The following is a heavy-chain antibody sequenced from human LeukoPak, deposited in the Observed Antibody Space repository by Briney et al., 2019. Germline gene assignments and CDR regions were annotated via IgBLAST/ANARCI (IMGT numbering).Heavy chain of an antibody. CDR1: GYTFINYD. CDR3: ARGTRRVSGYGSWFDP. V-gene: IGHV1-8*03. CDR2: MNPNTGNT. Sequence: ASVKVSCKTSGYTFINYDINWVRQATGQGLEWMGWMNPNTGNTGYAQKFQGRVTITQNTSIGTAYMDLNSLISEDTAVYYCARGTRRVSGYGSWFDPWGQGTLVTVSS. J-gene: IGHJ5*02. D-gene: IGHD1-1*01.